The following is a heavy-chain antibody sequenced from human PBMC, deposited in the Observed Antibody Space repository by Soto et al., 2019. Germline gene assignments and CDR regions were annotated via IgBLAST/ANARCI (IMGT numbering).Heavy chain of an antibody. CDR1: GYSVSSYL. V-gene: IGHV5-51*01. Sequence: RGAAVKSSYNGCGYSVSSYLMGWVRQMTGKGLEWMGIIYPGDSDTRYSPSFQGQVTISADKSISTAYLQWSSLKASDTAMYYCARRKVAGTSLYYYYYGMDVWGQGTTVTVSS. CDR2: IYPGDSDT. D-gene: IGHD6-19*01. J-gene: IGHJ6*02. CDR3: ARRKVAGTSLYYYYYGMDV.